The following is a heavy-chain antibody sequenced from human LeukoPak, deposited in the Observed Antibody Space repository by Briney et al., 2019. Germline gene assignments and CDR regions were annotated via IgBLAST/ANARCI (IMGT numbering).Heavy chain of an antibody. J-gene: IGHJ4*02. CDR2: IYYSGST. Sequence: SETLSLTCTVSGGSISSYYWSWIRPPPGKGLEWIGYIYYSGSTNYNPSLKSRVTISVDTSKNQFSLKLSSVTAADTAVYYCARVTTIFGVVIKGVDYWGQGTLVTVSS. V-gene: IGHV4-59*01. CDR3: ARVTTIFGVVIKGVDY. CDR1: GGSISSYY. D-gene: IGHD3-3*01.